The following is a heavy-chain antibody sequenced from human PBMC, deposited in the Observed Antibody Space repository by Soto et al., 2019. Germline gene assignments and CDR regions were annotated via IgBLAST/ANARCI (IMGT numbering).Heavy chain of an antibody. J-gene: IGHJ4*02. CDR2: ISSTTNYI. Sequence: GPLRVSYAASGGTCARYSMNWVRQAPGKGLEWVSSISSTTNYIYYGDSMKGRFTISRDNAKNSLYLEMNSLRAEDTAVYYCARESEDLTSNFDYWGQGTLVTVSS. CDR3: ARESEDLTSNFDY. CDR1: GGTCARYS. V-gene: IGHV3-21*06.